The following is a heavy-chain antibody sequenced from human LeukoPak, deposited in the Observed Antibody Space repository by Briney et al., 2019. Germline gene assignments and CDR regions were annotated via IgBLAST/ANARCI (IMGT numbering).Heavy chain of an antibody. V-gene: IGHV5-51*01. CDR3: ARLSVVGATISYFDY. J-gene: IGHJ4*02. CDR1: SYTFTTYW. Sequence: GESLQISCKGSSYTFTTYWIGWVRQLPGKGLEWMGIIYPGDSDTRYSPSFQGQVTISADKSTSTAYLQWSSLKASDTAMYYCARLSVVGATISYFDYWGQGTLVTVSS. D-gene: IGHD1-26*01. CDR2: IYPGDSDT.